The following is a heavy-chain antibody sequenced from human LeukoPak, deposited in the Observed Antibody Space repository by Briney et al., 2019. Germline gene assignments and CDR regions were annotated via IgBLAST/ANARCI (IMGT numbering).Heavy chain of an antibody. CDR2: IYYSGST. CDR3: ASHNYYCSGRYYFYY. CDR1: GGSVSSGGYY. V-gene: IGHV4-61*08. J-gene: IGHJ4*02. D-gene: IGHD3-10*01. Sequence: PSETLSLTRTVSGGSVSSGGYYSSWIRQPPGKGLEWIGDIYYSGSTNYNPSLKSRVTISVDTSKSQFSLNLNSVTAADTAVYNCASHNYYCSGRYYFYYWGQGTLVTVSS.